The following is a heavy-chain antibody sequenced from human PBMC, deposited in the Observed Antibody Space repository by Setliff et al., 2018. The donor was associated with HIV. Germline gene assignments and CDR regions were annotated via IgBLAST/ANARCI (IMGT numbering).Heavy chain of an antibody. CDR3: ARGKTWLRFLDY. J-gene: IGHJ4*02. CDR1: GASISSYY. Sequence: SETLSLTCTVSGASISSYYWSWIRQSPGKRLEWIGYIHYSGSTNYNPSLNSRVAILIDTSKNQFSLKLTSVTAADTAVYYCARGKTWLRFLDYWGQGTLVTVS. D-gene: IGHD5-12*01. V-gene: IGHV4-59*01. CDR2: IHYSGST.